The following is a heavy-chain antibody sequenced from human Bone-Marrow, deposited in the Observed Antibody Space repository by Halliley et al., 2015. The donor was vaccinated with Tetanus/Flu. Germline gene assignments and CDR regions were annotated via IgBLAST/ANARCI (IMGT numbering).Heavy chain of an antibody. J-gene: IGHJ4*02. V-gene: IGHV3-23*01. D-gene: IGHD1-26*01. CDR3: AKDYRFQSNEPLFDY. CDR2: INDVGDT. Sequence: SLRLSCVASEFSFSNYAMSWVRQAPGKGLEWVSGINDVGDTYYSDSVKGRFIISRDNSKNTLYLQMNSLRDEDTAFYYCAKDYRFQSNEPLFDYWGQGPQVPVSS. CDR1: EFSFSNYA.